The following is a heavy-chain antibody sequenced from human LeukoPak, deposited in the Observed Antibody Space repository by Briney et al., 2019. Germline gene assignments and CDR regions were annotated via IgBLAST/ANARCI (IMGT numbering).Heavy chain of an antibody. CDR1: GFTFSDFW. V-gene: IGHV3-7*01. D-gene: IGHD1-26*01. CDR3: ARRVGYYYYYMDV. J-gene: IGHJ6*03. CDR2: IKQDGSEK. Sequence: GGSLRLSCAASGFTFSDFWMTWARQAPGKGLEWVANIKQDGSEKYYVDSVKGRFTISRGNAKNSLYLQMNSLRAEDTAVYYCARRVGYYYYYMDVWGKGTTVTVSS.